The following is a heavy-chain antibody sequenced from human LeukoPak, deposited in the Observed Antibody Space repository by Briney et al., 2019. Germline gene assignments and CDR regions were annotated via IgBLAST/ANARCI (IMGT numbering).Heavy chain of an antibody. CDR1: DYSITSGYY. V-gene: IGHV4-38-2*02. Sequence: PSETLSLTCTVSDYSITSGYYWGWIRQPPGKGLEWIGTIYHTGSTYYNPSLKSRVTISVDTSKNQFSLKLSSVTAADTAVYYCARASYYYDSSGPLNWFDPWGQGTLVTVSS. CDR3: ARASYYYDSSGPLNWFDP. J-gene: IGHJ5*02. D-gene: IGHD3-22*01. CDR2: IYHTGST.